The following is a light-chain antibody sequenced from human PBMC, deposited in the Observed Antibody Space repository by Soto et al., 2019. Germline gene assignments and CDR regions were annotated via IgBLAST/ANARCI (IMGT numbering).Light chain of an antibody. V-gene: IGKV1-5*01. J-gene: IGKJ3*01. Sequence: DIQMTQSPSTLSASVGDRVTITCRASQSISSWLAWYQQKPGKAPKLLIYDASSLESGVPSRFSGSGSGTEFTLTISSLQPDDFATYYCQQYNSYPPSVTFGPGTKVDIK. CDR3: QQYNSYPPSVT. CDR2: DAS. CDR1: QSISSW.